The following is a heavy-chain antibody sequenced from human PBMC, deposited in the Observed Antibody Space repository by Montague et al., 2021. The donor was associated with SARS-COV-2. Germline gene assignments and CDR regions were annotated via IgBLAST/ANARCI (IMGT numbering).Heavy chain of an antibody. D-gene: IGHD1-14*01. CDR2: IYYTGST. J-gene: IGHJ4*02. CDR1: GGSVSSGSYY. Sequence: SETLSLTCTVSGGSVSSGSYYWSWIRQPPGKGLQSIGYIYYTGSTNYNPSLQSRVTISVDSSKNQFSARLSSATAADTAVYYCARISGITSWYYDYWGQGTLVTVSS. V-gene: IGHV4-61*01. CDR3: ARISGITSWYYDY.